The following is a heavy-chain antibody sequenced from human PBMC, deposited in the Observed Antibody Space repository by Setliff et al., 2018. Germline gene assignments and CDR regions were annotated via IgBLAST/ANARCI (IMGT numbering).Heavy chain of an antibody. D-gene: IGHD6-19*01. CDR1: DVSISGYY. V-gene: IGHV4-4*08. CDR3: ARARYSSGWYGGGGAFYYMDA. CDR2: IHSSGRS. Sequence: PSETLSLTCTVSDVSISGYYWSWIRQPPGKGLEWIGYIHSSGRSNYNPSLKSRVTTSIDTSKNQFSLKLTSVTAADTAVYYCARARYSSGWYGGGGAFYYMDAWGKGTTVTVSS. J-gene: IGHJ6*03.